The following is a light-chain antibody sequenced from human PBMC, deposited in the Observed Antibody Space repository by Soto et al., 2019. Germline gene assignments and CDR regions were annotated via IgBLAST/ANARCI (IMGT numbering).Light chain of an antibody. CDR1: QRIGSY. Sequence: EIVLTQSPGTLSLSPGERATLSCRASQRIGSYLAWYQQKPGQAPRLLIYDASNGATGIPARFSGSGSGTDFTLTISSLEPEDFEVYYCQQRSNWPPTWTFGQGTKVEIK. CDR3: QQRSNWPPTWT. CDR2: DAS. J-gene: IGKJ1*01. V-gene: IGKV3-11*01.